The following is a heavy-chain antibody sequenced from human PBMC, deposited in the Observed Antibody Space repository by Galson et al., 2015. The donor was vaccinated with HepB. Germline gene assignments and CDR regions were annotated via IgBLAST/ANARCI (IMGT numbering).Heavy chain of an antibody. Sequence: SLRLSCAASGFTFNNFWMSWVRQAPGKGLEWVANIKQDGSEKYYVDSVKGRFTISRDNAKNSLYLQMNSLRAEDTAVYYCARHYDYVWGSYPQPGGYFDYWGQGTLVTVSP. CDR1: GFTFNNFW. J-gene: IGHJ4*02. V-gene: IGHV3-7*03. CDR2: IKQDGSEK. CDR3: ARHYDYVWGSYPQPGGYFDY. D-gene: IGHD3-16*02.